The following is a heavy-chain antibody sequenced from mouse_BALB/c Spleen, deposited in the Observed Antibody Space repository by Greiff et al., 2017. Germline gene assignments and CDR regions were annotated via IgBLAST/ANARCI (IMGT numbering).Heavy chain of an antibody. CDR3: ASSAWFAY. CDR2: IDPSNGRT. Sequence: QVQLQQPGAELVKPGASVKLSCKASGYTFTSYWMHWVKQRPGQGLEWIGEIDPSNGRTNYNEKFKSKATLTVDKSSSTAYMQLSSLTSEDSAVYYCASSAWFAYWGQGTLVTVSA. J-gene: IGHJ3*01. CDR1: GYTFTSYW. V-gene: IGHV1S81*02.